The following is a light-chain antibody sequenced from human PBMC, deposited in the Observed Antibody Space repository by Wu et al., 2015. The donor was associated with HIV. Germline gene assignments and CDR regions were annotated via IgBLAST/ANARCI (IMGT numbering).Light chain of an antibody. CDR1: QGISNS. CDR2: AAS. Sequence: DIQMTQPPSSLSASVGDRVTITCRASQGISNSLAWYQQKPGKAPKFLLSAASRLESGVPSRFSGSGSGTDYTLTISSLQPEDFATYYCQQYYSFPWTFGQGTKVEIK. V-gene: IGKV1-NL1*01. CDR3: QQYYSFPWT. J-gene: IGKJ1*01.